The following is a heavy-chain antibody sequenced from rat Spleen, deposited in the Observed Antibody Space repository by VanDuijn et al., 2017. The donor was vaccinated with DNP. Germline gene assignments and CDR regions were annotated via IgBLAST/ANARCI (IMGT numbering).Heavy chain of an antibody. J-gene: IGHJ2*01. V-gene: IGHV3-4*01. CDR3: TSSSFDY. CDR2: MTYSGTT. CDR1: GYTITSGFD. Sequence: EVQLQESGPGLVKPSQSLSLTCSVTGYTITSGFDWNWIRKFPGNKMEWMGFMTYSGTTNYNPSLKSRISITRDTSKNQFFLQLNSVTTEDTATYFCTSSSFDYWGQGVMVTVSS.